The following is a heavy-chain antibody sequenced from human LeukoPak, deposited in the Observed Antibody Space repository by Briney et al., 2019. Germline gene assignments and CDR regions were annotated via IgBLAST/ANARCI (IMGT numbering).Heavy chain of an antibody. CDR1: GFTFDDHG. Sequence: GGSLRLSCAASGFTFDDHGMSWVRQPPGKGLEWVSALNRNGDHTGYADSVKGRFTISRDNAKKSLYLQMNSLTVEDTAFYYCAREEGPYFDCWGQGTLVTVSS. J-gene: IGHJ4*02. CDR2: LNRNGDHT. V-gene: IGHV3-20*04. CDR3: AREEGPYFDC.